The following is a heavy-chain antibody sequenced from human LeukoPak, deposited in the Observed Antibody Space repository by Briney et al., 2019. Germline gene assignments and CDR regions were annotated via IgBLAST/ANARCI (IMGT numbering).Heavy chain of an antibody. CDR1: GYTFTSYY. V-gene: IGHV1-46*01. D-gene: IGHD1-26*01. Sequence: ASVTVSCKASGYTFTSYYMHWVRQAPGQGLEWMGLINPTGGSTGYTQKFQGRVTMTRDMSTSTDYMELSSLRSEDTAIYYCARDNSVGDNAWWFDPWGQGTLVTVSS. CDR2: INPTGGST. CDR3: ARDNSVGDNAWWFDP. J-gene: IGHJ5*02.